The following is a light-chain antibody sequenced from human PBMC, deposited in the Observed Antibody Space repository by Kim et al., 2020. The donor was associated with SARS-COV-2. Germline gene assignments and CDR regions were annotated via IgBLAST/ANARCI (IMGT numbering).Light chain of an antibody. J-gene: IGLJ2*01. CDR1: TGGVTSDHY. CDR3: SLYYSGIVI. Sequence: PGGTVTFPCASNTGGVTSDHYPYWFQQKPGQAPKTLIYDTDNKHSWTPARFSGSLLGGKAALGLPGAQPEDEAEYFCSLYYSGIVIFGGGTQLTVL. CDR2: DTD. V-gene: IGLV7-46*01.